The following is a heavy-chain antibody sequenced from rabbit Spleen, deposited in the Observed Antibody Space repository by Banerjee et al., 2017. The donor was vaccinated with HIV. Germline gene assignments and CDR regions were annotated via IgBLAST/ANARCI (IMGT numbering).Heavy chain of an antibody. J-gene: IGHJ4*01. D-gene: IGHD4-1*01. V-gene: IGHV1S40*01. CDR2: IYSGSSGDT. CDR3: ARETSGGWGVVLYYFNL. Sequence: QSLEESGGDLVKPGASLTLTCTASGFSFSSRYYMCWVRQAPGKGLEWIACIYSGSSGDTYYASWAKGRFTISKTSSTTVPLQMTSLTAADTATYFCARETSGGWGVVLYYFNLWGPGTLVTVS. CDR1: GFSFSSRYY.